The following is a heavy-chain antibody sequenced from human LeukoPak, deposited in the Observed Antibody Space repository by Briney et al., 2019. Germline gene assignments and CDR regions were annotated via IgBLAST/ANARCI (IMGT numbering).Heavy chain of an antibody. D-gene: IGHD3-9*01. CDR3: ARHPYDTTVDY. Sequence: SETLSLTCTVSGGSISSSSYYWGWIRQPPGKGLEWIGSIYYSGSTYYNPPLKSRVTISVDTSKNQFSLKLSSVTAADTAVYYCARHPYDTTVDYWGQGTLVTVSS. CDR1: GGSISSSSYY. J-gene: IGHJ4*02. CDR2: IYYSGST. V-gene: IGHV4-39*01.